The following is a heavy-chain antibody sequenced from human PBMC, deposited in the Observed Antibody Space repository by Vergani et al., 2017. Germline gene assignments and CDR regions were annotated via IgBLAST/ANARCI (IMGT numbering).Heavy chain of an antibody. CDR2: IYHSGST. J-gene: IGHJ3*02. D-gene: IGHD2-15*01. V-gene: IGHV4-38-2*02. Sequence: QVQLQESGPGLVKPSETLSLTCTVSGYSISSGYYWGWIRQPPGKGLEWIGSIYHSGSTYYNPSLKSRVTISVDTSKNQFSLKLSSLTAADTAVYYCASATPGDAFDIWGQGTMVTVSS. CDR3: ASATPGDAFDI. CDR1: GYSISSGYY.